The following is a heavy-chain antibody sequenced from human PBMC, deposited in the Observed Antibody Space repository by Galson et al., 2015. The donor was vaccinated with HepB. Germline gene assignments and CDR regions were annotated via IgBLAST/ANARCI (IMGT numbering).Heavy chain of an antibody. CDR1: GFTFSNYF. D-gene: IGHD1-26*01. Sequence: SLRLSCAGSGFTFSNYFMVWVRQAPGKGLEWVAISYGGGGTYYADSVRGRFTVSRDIANNSLSLQMNSLRDEDSAIYYCARDHEEEWEPDNDAFDVWGQGTRVTVSS. CDR2: SYGGGGT. CDR3: ARDHEEEWEPDNDAFDV. J-gene: IGHJ3*01. V-gene: IGHV3-66*01.